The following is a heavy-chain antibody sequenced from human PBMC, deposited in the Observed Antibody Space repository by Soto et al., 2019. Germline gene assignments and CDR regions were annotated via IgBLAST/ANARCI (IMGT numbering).Heavy chain of an antibody. CDR3: ARGAVDS. V-gene: IGHV3-74*01. J-gene: IGHJ4*02. CDR1: GFTFSNYW. Sequence: EVQLVESGGGLVQPGGSLRLSCGASGFTFSNYWMHWVRQAPGEGLVWVSRINGDGSFTRFADSVKGRFTISRDNAKNTLYLQMNSLRVDDTAVYYCARGAVDSWGQGTRVTVSS. CDR2: INGDGSFT.